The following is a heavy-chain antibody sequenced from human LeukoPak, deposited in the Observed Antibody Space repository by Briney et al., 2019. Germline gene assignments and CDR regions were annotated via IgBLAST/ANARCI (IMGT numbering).Heavy chain of an antibody. D-gene: IGHD4-23*01. Sequence: GESLKISCKGSGYSFSTYWIGWVRQMPGKGLEWMGIIYPGDSDTRYSPSFQGQVTLSADKSINTAYLQWSSLKASDSAMYYCARPLNGGNVYWGQGTLVTVSS. V-gene: IGHV5-51*01. CDR2: IYPGDSDT. CDR1: GYSFSTYW. CDR3: ARPLNGGNVY. J-gene: IGHJ4*02.